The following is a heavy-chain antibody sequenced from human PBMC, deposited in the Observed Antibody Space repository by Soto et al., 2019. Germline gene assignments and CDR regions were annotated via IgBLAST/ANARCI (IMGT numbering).Heavy chain of an antibody. Sequence: QVQLQESGPGLVKPSETLSLTCTVSGGSVSSGSYYWSWIRQPPGKGLEWIGYIYYSGSTNYNPSLKSRVTISVDTSKNPFSLKLSSVTAADTAVYYCARERGGGSGSYYEFDYWGQGTLVTVSS. D-gene: IGHD3-10*01. CDR3: ARERGGGSGSYYEFDY. CDR2: IYYSGST. CDR1: GGSVSSGSYY. V-gene: IGHV4-61*01. J-gene: IGHJ4*02.